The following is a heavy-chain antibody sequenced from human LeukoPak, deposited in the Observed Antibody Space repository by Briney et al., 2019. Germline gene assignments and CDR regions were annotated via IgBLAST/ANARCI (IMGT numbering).Heavy chain of an antibody. Sequence: GESLKISCKGSGYSFTSYWIGWVRQMPGKGLEWMGIIYPGDSDTRYSPSFQGQVTISADRSISTAYLQWSSLKASDTAMYYCASSNWGSGYYYYGMDVWGQGTTVTVSS. J-gene: IGHJ6*02. CDR3: ASSNWGSGYYYYGMDV. CDR1: GYSFTSYW. CDR2: IYPGDSDT. V-gene: IGHV5-51*01. D-gene: IGHD7-27*01.